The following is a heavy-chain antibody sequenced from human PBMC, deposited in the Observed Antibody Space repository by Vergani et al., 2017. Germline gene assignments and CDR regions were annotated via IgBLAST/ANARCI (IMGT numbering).Heavy chain of an antibody. Sequence: QVQLQQSGPGLVKPSPTLSLTCAISGDSVSSNSAAWNWIRQSPSRGLEWLGRTYYRSKWYNDYAVSVKSRITINPDTSKNQFSLQLNSVTPEDTAVYYCAREVEGSSGWYDYDYYYGMDVWGQGTTVTVSS. CDR1: GDSVSSNSAA. J-gene: IGHJ6*02. CDR3: AREVEGSSGWYDYDYYYGMDV. D-gene: IGHD6-19*01. V-gene: IGHV6-1*01. CDR2: TYYRSKWYN.